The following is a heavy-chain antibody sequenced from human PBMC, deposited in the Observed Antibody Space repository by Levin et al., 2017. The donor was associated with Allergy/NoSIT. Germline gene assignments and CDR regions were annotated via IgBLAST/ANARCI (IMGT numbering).Heavy chain of an antibody. CDR1: GFTFSSYS. CDR3: AGTTGPYSLDTAFDY. J-gene: IGHJ4*02. D-gene: IGHD5-18*01. V-gene: IGHV3-21*01. Sequence: PGGSLRLSCAASGFTFSSYSMNWVRQAPGKGLEWVSSISSSSSYIYYADSVKGRFTISRDNAKNSLYLQMNSLRAEDTAVYYCAGTTGPYSLDTAFDYWGQGTLVTVSS. CDR2: ISSSSSYI.